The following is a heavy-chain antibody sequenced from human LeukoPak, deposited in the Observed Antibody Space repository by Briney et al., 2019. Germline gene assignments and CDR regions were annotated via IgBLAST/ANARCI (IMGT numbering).Heavy chain of an antibody. CDR2: ISYDGSNK. CDR1: GFTFSSYA. Sequence: PGGSLRLSCAASGFTFSSYAMHWVRQAPGKGLEWVAVISYDGSNKYYADSVKGRFTISRDNSKNTLYLQMNSLRAEDTAVYYCAGGCSSTSCPNYYYYYGMDVWGQGTTVTVSS. D-gene: IGHD2-2*01. V-gene: IGHV3-30*04. CDR3: AGGCSSTSCPNYYYYYGMDV. J-gene: IGHJ6*02.